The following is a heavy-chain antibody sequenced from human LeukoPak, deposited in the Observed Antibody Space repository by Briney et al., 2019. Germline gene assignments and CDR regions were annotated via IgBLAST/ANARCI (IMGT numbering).Heavy chain of an antibody. Sequence: ASVNVSCKASGGTFISYAISWVRQAPGQGLEWMGGIIPIFGTANYAQKFQGRVTITADESTSTAYMELSSLRSEDTAVYYCARAYVDTAMVRGLYYFDYWGQGTLVTVSS. CDR2: IIPIFGTA. CDR1: GGTFISYA. J-gene: IGHJ4*02. V-gene: IGHV1-69*13. CDR3: ARAYVDTAMVRGLYYFDY. D-gene: IGHD5-18*01.